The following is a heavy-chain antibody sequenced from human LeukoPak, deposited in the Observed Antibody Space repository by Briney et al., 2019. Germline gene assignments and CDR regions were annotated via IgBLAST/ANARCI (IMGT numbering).Heavy chain of an antibody. Sequence: GEALKISCEGSGYSFTSYWIGWVRQMPGKGLEWMGIIYPGDSDTRYSPSFQGQVTIPAEKSISTAYLQWGSLKASDTALYYCAGPSKHGYNQPFDYWGQGTLVTVSS. CDR1: GYSFTSYW. CDR2: IYPGDSDT. V-gene: IGHV5-51*01. J-gene: IGHJ4*01. CDR3: AGPSKHGYNQPFDY. D-gene: IGHD5-24*01.